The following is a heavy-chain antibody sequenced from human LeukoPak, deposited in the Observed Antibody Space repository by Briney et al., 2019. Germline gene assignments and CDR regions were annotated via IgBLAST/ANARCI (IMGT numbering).Heavy chain of an antibody. CDR1: GFNFRDHW. Sequence: GGSLRLSCAVSGFNFRDHWMDWVRQAPGKGLEWVANINEDGYEKYYVGSVKGRFTISRDNAKNSLYLHMSGLRVEDTAVYYCAKDPGDKDIDRWFDPWGQGTLVTVSS. CDR3: AKDPGDKDIDRWFDP. D-gene: IGHD7-27*01. J-gene: IGHJ5*02. V-gene: IGHV3-7*03. CDR2: INEDGYEK.